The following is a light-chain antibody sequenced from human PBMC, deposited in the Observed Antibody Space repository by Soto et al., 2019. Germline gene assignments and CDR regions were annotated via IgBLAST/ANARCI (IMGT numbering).Light chain of an antibody. CDR2: DLS. CDR1: QNSERW. J-gene: IGKJ1*01. CDR3: QQFKSGTWT. Sequence: DIPMTQSPSTLSASVGDRVTITFRAIQNSERWLAWYQQKPGKAPKLLLYDLSSLESGVPSGFSGSGSATEFILTINGLQPDDFATYFCQQFKSGTWTFGQGTKVDI. V-gene: IGKV1-5*01.